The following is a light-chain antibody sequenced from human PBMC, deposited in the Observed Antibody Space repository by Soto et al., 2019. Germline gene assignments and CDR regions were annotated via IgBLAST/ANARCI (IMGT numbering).Light chain of an antibody. Sequence: EIVITQSPASLSASPGYRSTISCRASQSVSSSVAWYQQKPGQAPRLLIYHAYYRATGIPARFSGGGSGTDFTLSISSLEPEDFAVYYCKLRGDWLTVGGGTKV. CDR3: KLRGDWLT. CDR2: HAY. CDR1: QSVSSS. V-gene: IGKV3-11*01. J-gene: IGKJ4*01.